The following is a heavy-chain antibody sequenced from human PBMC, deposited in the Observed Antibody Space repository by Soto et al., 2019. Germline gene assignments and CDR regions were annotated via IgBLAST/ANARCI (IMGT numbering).Heavy chain of an antibody. CDR2: ISGSGGST. J-gene: IGHJ4*02. V-gene: IGHV3-23*01. Sequence: GGSLRLSCAASGFTFSSYAMSWVRQAPGKGLEWVSAISGSGGSTYYADSVKGRFTISRDDSKNTLYLQMNSLRAEDTAVYYCAKLYDSSGYVVGYFDYWGQGTLVTVSS. CDR1: GFTFSSYA. D-gene: IGHD3-22*01. CDR3: AKLYDSSGYVVGYFDY.